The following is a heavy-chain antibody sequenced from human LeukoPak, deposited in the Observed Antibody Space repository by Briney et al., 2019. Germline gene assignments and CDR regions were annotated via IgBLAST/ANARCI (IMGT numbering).Heavy chain of an antibody. D-gene: IGHD6-6*01. CDR1: GYTFTSYY. Sequence: ASVKVSCKASGYTFTSYYMHWGRQAPGQGLEWMGIINPSGGSKSYAQKFQGRVTMTRDTSTSTVYMELSSLRSEDTAVYYCARDSTAARYFDYWGQGTLVTVSS. J-gene: IGHJ4*02. V-gene: IGHV1-46*01. CDR3: ARDSTAARYFDY. CDR2: INPSGGSK.